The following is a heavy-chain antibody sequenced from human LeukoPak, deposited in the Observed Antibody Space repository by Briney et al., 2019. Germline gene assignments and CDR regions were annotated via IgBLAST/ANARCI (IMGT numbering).Heavy chain of an antibody. CDR1: GGSISNYY. CDR3: VRETRLYYYNYMDV. Sequence: SETLSLTCTVSGGSISNYYWNWIRQPPGKGLQWIGCIFYSGSSDYNPSLKSRVTISVDTSRNQFSLNLNSVTAADTAVYYCVRETRLYYYNYMDVWGKGTTVTVSS. V-gene: IGHV4-59*01. J-gene: IGHJ6*03. CDR2: IFYSGSS.